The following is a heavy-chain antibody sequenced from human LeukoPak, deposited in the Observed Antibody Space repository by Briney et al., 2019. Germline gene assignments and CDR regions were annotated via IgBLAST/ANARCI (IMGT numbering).Heavy chain of an antibody. CDR1: GFTFSDYY. Sequence: GGSLRLSCAASGFTFSDYYMSWIRQAPGKGLEWVSAISGSGGSTYYADSVKGRFTISRDNSKNTLYLQMNSLRAEDTAVYYCAKPSYYYDSSGYSGLSYWGQGTLVTVSS. CDR2: ISGSGGST. D-gene: IGHD3-22*01. V-gene: IGHV3-23*01. J-gene: IGHJ4*02. CDR3: AKPSYYYDSSGYSGLSY.